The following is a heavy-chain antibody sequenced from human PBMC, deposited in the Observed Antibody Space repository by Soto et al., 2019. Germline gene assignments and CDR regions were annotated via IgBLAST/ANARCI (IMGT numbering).Heavy chain of an antibody. J-gene: IGHJ4*02. D-gene: IGHD6-13*01. CDR2: ISGSGGST. Sequence: PGGSLRLSCAASGFTFSNYAVTWVRQAPGKGLEWVSTISGSGGSTYYADSVNGRFTISRDNSKNTPYLQMNSLRAEDTAVYYCAKDQGSSWYEIDYWGQGTLVTVSS. CDR3: AKDQGSSWYEIDY. CDR1: GFTFSNYA. V-gene: IGHV3-23*01.